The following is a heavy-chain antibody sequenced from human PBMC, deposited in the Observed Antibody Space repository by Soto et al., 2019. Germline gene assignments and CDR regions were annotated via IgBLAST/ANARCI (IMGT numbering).Heavy chain of an antibody. V-gene: IGHV3-7*05. Sequence: EVQLVESGGGLVQPGGSLRLSCAASGFTFSGYWRSWVRQAPGKGLEWVANIKQDGSEQFYVDSVKGRFTISRDNAKNSLYLQMNSLRAEDTAVYYCAREAVWGQGTTVTVSS. CDR2: IKQDGSEQ. J-gene: IGHJ6*02. CDR3: AREAV. CDR1: GFTFSGYW.